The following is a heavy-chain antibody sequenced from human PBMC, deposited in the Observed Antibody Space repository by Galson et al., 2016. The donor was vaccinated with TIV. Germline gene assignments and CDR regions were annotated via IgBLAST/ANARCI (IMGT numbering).Heavy chain of an antibody. V-gene: IGHV4-59*11. CDR2: IHSSGNT. J-gene: IGHJ2*01. CDR1: GGSISSHY. Sequence: ETLSLTCSVSGGSISSHYWSWVRQPPGKGLEWIAYIHSSGNTNYNPSLKSRVTISLDTSKNQFSLNLKSVTAADTAMYYFARGIMVRGVALHWFFDLWGRGTLVTVSS. CDR3: ARGIMVRGVALHWFFDL. D-gene: IGHD3-10*01.